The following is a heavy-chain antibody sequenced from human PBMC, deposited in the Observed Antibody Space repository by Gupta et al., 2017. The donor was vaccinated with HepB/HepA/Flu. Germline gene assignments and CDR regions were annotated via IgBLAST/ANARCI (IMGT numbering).Heavy chain of an antibody. CDR3: ARGCLGGGGISLRAFDI. Sequence: QVPLVQSMAEVKKPGSSLKVSSQASGGPLSKYHITWVLPSPGKGLEWMGGIIPIIGTPNYAQKFQDRVTMTADESTSTAYMELSSLRSEDTAVYYCARGCLGGGGISLRAFDIWGQGTLVTVSS. CDR2: IIPIIGTP. D-gene: IGHD2-15*01. V-gene: IGHV1-69*01. J-gene: IGHJ3*02. CDR1: GGPLSKYH.